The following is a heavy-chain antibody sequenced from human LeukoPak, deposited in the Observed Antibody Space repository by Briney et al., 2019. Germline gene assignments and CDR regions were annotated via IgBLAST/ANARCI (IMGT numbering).Heavy chain of an antibody. Sequence: GGSLGLSCAASGFIFSSYSMNWVRQAPGKGLEWVSYISGASSAIFYADSVRGRFTISRDNAKNSLYLEMNSLRAEDTAVYCCATFKYPAAFDIWGQGTMVTVSS. CDR2: ISGASSAI. J-gene: IGHJ3*02. CDR1: GFIFSSYS. D-gene: IGHD2-2*01. CDR3: ATFKYPAAFDI. V-gene: IGHV3-48*01.